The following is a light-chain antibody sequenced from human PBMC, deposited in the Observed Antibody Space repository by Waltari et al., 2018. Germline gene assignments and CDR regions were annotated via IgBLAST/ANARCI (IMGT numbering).Light chain of an antibody. CDR2: GDN. CDR1: SNSVGRYAF. Sequence: QSALTPPASVSGSPGQSITISCTGISNSVGRYAFVSWYQQHPDRAPKVVISGDNKRPSGVPNRFSASNSGNTASLTISGLQAEDEAHYYCSSYAGLGPVLFGGGTKLTV. V-gene: IGLV2-23*01. CDR3: SSYAGLGPVL. J-gene: IGLJ2*01.